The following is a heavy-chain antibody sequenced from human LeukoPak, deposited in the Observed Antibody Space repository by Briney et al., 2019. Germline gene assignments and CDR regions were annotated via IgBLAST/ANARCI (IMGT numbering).Heavy chain of an antibody. V-gene: IGHV1-8*01. D-gene: IGHD2-2*02. CDR1: GYTFTSYD. CDR2: MNPNSGNT. Sequence: ASVKVSCKTSGYTFTSYDINWVRQATGQGLEWMGRMNPNSGNTGYAQKFQGRVTMTRNTSISTAYMELSRLRSDDTAVYYCARPVVPAAIDDAFDIWGQGTMVTVSS. CDR3: ARPVVPAAIDDAFDI. J-gene: IGHJ3*02.